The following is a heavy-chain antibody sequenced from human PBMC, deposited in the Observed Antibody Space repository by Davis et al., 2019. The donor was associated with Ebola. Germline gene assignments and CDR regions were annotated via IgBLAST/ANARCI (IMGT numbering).Heavy chain of an antibody. CDR1: GGSISSYY. V-gene: IGHV4-34*01. CDR2: INHSGST. D-gene: IGHD2-2*01. CDR3: ARGPDIVVVPAAAMDV. J-gene: IGHJ6*02. Sequence: SETLSLTCTVSGGSISSYYWSWIRQPQGKGLEWIGEINHSGSTNYNPSLKSRVTISVDTSKNQFSLKLSSVTAADTAVYYCARGPDIVVVPAAAMDVWGQGTTVTVSS.